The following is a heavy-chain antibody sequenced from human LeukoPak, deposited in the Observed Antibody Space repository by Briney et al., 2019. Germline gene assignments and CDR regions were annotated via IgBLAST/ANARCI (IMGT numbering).Heavy chain of an antibody. CDR1: GGSISSYY. J-gene: IGHJ5*02. Sequence: SETLSLTCTVSGGSISSYYWSWIRQPPGKGLEWIGYIYYSGSTNYNPSLKSRVTISVDTSKNQFSLKLSSVTAADTAVYYCARQRDRGWFDPWGQGTLVTVSS. CDR3: ARQRDRGWFDP. V-gene: IGHV4-59*08. CDR2: IYYSGST.